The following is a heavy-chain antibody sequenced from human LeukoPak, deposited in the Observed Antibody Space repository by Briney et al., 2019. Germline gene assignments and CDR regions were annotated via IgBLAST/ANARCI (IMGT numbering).Heavy chain of an antibody. D-gene: IGHD6-19*01. J-gene: IGHJ4*02. CDR1: GYTFTGYY. CDR3: ARSTGYSSGWYNY. Sequence: ASVKVPCKASGYTFTGYYMHWVRQAPGQGLEWMGWINPNSGGTNYAQKFQGRVTMTRDTSISTAYMELSRLRSDDTAVYYCARSTGYSSGWYNYWGQGTLVTVSS. V-gene: IGHV1-2*02. CDR2: INPNSGGT.